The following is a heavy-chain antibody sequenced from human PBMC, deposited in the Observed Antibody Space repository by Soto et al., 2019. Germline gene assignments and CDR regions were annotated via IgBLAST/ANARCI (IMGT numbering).Heavy chain of an antibody. CDR1: GFSLSTSRVG. V-gene: IGHV2-5*02. CDR2: IYWDDAK. Sequence: QLTLKESGPTLVKPTQTLTLTCTFSGFSLSTSRVGVGWIRQPPGKALEWLAVIYWDDAKTYRPSLKSRLTTTKDTSKNPVALTMTTMEPVDTATYYCAHAYGGRSLYWGPGTLVTVSS. J-gene: IGHJ4*02. D-gene: IGHD1-26*01. CDR3: AHAYGGRSLY.